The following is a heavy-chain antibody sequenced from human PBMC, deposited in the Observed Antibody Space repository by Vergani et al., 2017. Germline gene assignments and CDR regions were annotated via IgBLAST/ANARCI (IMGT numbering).Heavy chain of an antibody. V-gene: IGHV1-3*02. D-gene: IGHD2-15*01. CDR2: SNAGNGNT. Sequence: QVQLVQSGAEVKKPGASVKVSCKASGYTFTSYAMHWVRQAPGQRLEWMGWSNAGNGNTKYSQEFQGRVTITRDTSASTAYMELSSLRSEDMAVYYCARVPSPGRGYCSGGSCYSVRYYFDYWGQGTLVTVSS. CDR3: ARVPSPGRGYCSGGSCYSVRYYFDY. J-gene: IGHJ4*02. CDR1: GYTFTSYA.